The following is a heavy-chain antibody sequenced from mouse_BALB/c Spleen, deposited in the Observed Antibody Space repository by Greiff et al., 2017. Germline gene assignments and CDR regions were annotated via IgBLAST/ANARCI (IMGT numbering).Heavy chain of an antibody. CDR1: GYTFTSYW. J-gene: IGHJ4*01. CDR2: INPSNGRT. CDR3: ARSAMDY. V-gene: IGHV1S81*02. Sequence: QVHVKQPGAELVKPGASVKLSCKASGYTFTSYWMHWVKQRPGQGLEWIGEINPSNGRTNYNEKFKSKATLTVDKSSSTAYMQLSSLTSEDSAVYYCARSAMDYWGQGTSVTVSS.